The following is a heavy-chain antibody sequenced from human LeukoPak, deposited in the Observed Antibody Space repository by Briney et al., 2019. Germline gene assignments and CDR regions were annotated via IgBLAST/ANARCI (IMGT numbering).Heavy chain of an antibody. V-gene: IGHV3-33*07. CDR1: GFSFDKYG. CDR2: MWYDGSDK. Sequence: GGSLRLSCTASGFSFDKYGMYWVRLAPGKGLEWVAGMWYDGSDKNYADSVKGRFTISRDNSENTLYLQMNSLRPEDTGIYYCARDVCSGRSCCQLTSAYYGMDVWGKGTTVTVSS. CDR3: ARDVCSGRSCCQLTSAYYGMDV. J-gene: IGHJ6*04. D-gene: IGHD2-15*01.